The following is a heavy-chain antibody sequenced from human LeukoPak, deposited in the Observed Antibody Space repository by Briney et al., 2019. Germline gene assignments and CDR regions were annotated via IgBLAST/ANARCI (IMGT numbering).Heavy chain of an antibody. CDR2: IESPRDI. Sequence: PGGSLRLSCAAYGFDVKSHDIHWVRQPIGKGLEWVSSIESPRDIYYAGSVRGRFTISREDAENSVYLQMNNLRVEDTAIYYCAKVRRSVAYDYWGRGTLVTVSS. V-gene: IGHV3-13*01. CDR1: GFDVKSHD. CDR3: AKVRRSVAYDY. J-gene: IGHJ4*02.